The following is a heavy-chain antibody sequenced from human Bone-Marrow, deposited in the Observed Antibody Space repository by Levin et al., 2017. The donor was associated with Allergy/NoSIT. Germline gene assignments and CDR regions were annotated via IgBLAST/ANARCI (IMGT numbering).Heavy chain of an antibody. CDR3: ARGLEYSGLP. J-gene: IGHJ5*02. V-gene: IGHV3-21*01. D-gene: IGHD5-12*01. CDR2: ITSSGTYI. Sequence: GGSLRLSCAASGLTFSSYSMNWVRQAPGKGLDWVSSITSSGTYIYYADSVKGRFTISRENAKNSLFLQMNSLTAADTAVYYCARGLEYSGLPWGQGTLVTVSS. CDR1: GLTFSSYS.